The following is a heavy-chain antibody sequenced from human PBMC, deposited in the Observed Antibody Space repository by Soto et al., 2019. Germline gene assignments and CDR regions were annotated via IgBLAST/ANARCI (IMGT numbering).Heavy chain of an antibody. J-gene: IGHJ4*02. Sequence: ASVKVSCKASGYTFTSYAMHWVRQAPGQRLEWMGWINAGNGNTKYSQKFQGRVTITRDTSASTAYMEMNSLRPEDTAVYYCAKDLALGFWSGNYYFDHWGQGTLVTVS. CDR3: AKDLALGFWSGNYYFDH. V-gene: IGHV1-3*01. CDR1: GYTFTSYA. D-gene: IGHD3-3*01. CDR2: INAGNGNT.